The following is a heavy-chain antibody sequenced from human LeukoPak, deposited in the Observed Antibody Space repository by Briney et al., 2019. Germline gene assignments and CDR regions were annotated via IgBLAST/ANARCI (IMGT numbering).Heavy chain of an antibody. CDR2: IIPDSGGT. CDR1: GYTLTEYC. V-gene: IGHV1-2*02. J-gene: IGHJ4*02. CDR3: STEDKYCTGANCGVF. Sequence: ASVKVSCTASGYTLTEYCIHWVRQAPGQGLEWMGFIIPDSGGTTYQQNFQGRVTMTRDTSISTFYMEMSSLRPDDTAVYYCSTEDKYCTGANCGVFWGQGTLVTVSS. D-gene: IGHD2-8*02.